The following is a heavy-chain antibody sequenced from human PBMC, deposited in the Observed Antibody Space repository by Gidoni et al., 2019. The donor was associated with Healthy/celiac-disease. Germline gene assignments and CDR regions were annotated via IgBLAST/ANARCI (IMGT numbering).Heavy chain of an antibody. V-gene: IGHV4-4*07. CDR2: IYTSGSN. CDR3: ARDGSGPPNYYYYGMDV. D-gene: IGHD3-3*01. J-gene: IGHJ6*02. CDR1: GGSISSYY. Sequence: QVQLPESGPGLVKPSETLSLTCTVSGGSISSYYWSWIRQPAGKGLEWIGRIYTSGSNNYNPSLESRVSMSVDTSKNQFSLRLNSVTAADTAVYYCARDGSGPPNYYYYGMDVWGQGTTVTVSS.